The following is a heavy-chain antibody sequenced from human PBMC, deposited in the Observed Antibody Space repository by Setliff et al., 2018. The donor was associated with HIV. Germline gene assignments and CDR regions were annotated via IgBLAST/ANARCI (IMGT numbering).Heavy chain of an antibody. CDR1: GGTFSSYV. CDR2: IIPMYGVT. D-gene: IGHD5-18*01. J-gene: IGHJ1*01. V-gene: IGHV1-69*05. CDR3: AGGWSEDTSVVQVEYFHY. Sequence: GASVKVSCKASGGTFSSYVISWVRQAPGQGPEWMGGIIPMYGVTNYAQKFQGRVTITTDESTSTAYMELSSLRSEDTAMYFCAGGWSEDTSVVQVEYFHYWGPGTLVTVSS.